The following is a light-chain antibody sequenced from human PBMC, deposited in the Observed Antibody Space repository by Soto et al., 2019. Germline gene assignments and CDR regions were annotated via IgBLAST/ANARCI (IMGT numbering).Light chain of an antibody. Sequence: QSALTQPASVSGSPRQSITISCTGTSNDVGNYNYVSWYQQYPGKAPKPILYEVTNRPSGVSNRFSGSKSGNTTSLTISGLQTEDEADYYCSSYTSSTTLVLGGGTKLTVL. CDR2: EVT. CDR3: SSYTSSTTLV. CDR1: SNDVGNYNY. V-gene: IGLV2-14*01. J-gene: IGLJ3*02.